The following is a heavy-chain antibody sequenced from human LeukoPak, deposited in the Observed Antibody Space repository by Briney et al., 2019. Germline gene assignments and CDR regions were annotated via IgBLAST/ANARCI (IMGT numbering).Heavy chain of an antibody. Sequence: SETLSLTCSVSGYFISNDYYWGWMRQPPGKGLEWIGYIYYSGSTNYNPSLKSRVTISVDTSKNQFSLKLSSVTAADTAVYYCARVAGDYGGDYWGQGTLVTVSS. CDR3: ARVAGDYGGDY. D-gene: IGHD4-17*01. CDR2: IYYSGST. CDR1: GYFISNDYY. J-gene: IGHJ4*02. V-gene: IGHV4-59*01.